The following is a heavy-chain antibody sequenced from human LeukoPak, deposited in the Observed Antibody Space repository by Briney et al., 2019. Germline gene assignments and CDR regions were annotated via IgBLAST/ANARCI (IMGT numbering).Heavy chain of an antibody. J-gene: IGHJ4*02. Sequence: SETLSLTCTVSGGSISSGGYYWSWIRQHPGKGLEWIGYIYYSGSTYYNPSLKSRVTISVDTSKSQFSLKLSSVTAADTAVYYCARAPYYYGSGSQKFDYWGQGTLVTVSS. CDR1: GGSISSGGYY. V-gene: IGHV4-31*03. D-gene: IGHD3-10*01. CDR3: ARAPYYYGSGSQKFDY. CDR2: IYYSGST.